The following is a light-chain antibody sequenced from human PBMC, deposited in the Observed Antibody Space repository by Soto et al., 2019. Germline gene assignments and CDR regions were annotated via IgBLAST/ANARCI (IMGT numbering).Light chain of an antibody. CDR1: QSVSSSY. CDR2: GAS. Sequence: EIVLTQYPGTLSLSPGERSTLSCLASQSVSSSYLAWYQQKPGQAPRLLIYGASSRPTGIPDRFSGSGSGTDFTLTINRLEPEDFAVYYCQQYGSSSTFGQGTQLEIK. J-gene: IGKJ5*01. CDR3: QQYGSSST. V-gene: IGKV3-20*01.